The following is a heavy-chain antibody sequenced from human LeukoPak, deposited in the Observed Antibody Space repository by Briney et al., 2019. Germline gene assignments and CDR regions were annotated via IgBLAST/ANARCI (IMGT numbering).Heavy chain of an antibody. CDR1: DGSFSSYY. CDR2: INHSGST. V-gene: IGHV4-34*01. D-gene: IGHD2-15*01. CDR3: AREYCSDVSCHDSWFDP. J-gene: IGHJ5*02. Sequence: SETLSLTCAVYDGSFSSYYWTWIRQSPGKGLEWIGEINHSGSTNFNPSLRSRVTISLDTSKNQFSLRLSSVTAADTAVYYCAREYCSDVSCHDSWFDPWGQGTLVIVSS.